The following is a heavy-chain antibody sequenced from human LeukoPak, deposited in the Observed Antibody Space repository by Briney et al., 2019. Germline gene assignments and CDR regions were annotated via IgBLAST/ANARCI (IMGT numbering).Heavy chain of an antibody. Sequence: ASVKVSCKASGYTFTSYYMHWVRQAPGQGLEWMGIINPSGGSTSYAQKFQGRVTMTRDTSTSTVYMELSSLRSEDTAVYYCARGAIVVVPAAFSVDYWGQGTLVTVSS. CDR1: GYTFTSYY. CDR3: ARGAIVVVPAAFSVDY. J-gene: IGHJ4*02. V-gene: IGHV1-46*01. D-gene: IGHD2-2*01. CDR2: INPSGGST.